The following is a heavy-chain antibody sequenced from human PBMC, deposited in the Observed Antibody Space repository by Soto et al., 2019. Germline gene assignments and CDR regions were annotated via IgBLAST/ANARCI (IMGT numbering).Heavy chain of an antibody. CDR3: ARDFFDSSDYTTNWFDP. J-gene: IGHJ5*02. Sequence: SETLSLTCIVSGDSITSSNYYWGWIRQPPGKRIECIGNIYYDVNTYYNPSLKSRVTISVDTSKNQFSLKLTSVTAADAALYYCARDFFDSSDYTTNWFDPWGQGTLVTVSS. CDR2: IYYDVNT. CDR1: GDSITSSNYY. V-gene: IGHV4-39*01. D-gene: IGHD3-22*01.